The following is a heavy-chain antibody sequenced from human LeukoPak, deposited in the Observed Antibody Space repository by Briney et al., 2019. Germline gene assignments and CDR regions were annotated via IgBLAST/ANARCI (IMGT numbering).Heavy chain of an antibody. V-gene: IGHV4-31*03. J-gene: IGHJ3*02. CDR2: IYYSGST. D-gene: IGHD3-22*01. CDR3: ARTYYYDSSGYYSGAFDI. Sequence: SETLSLTCTVSGGSISSGGYYWSWIRQHPGKGLEWIGYIYYSGSTYYNPSLKSRVTISVDTSKNQLSLRLSSVTAADTAVYYCARTYYYDSSGYYSGAFDIWGQGTMVTVSS. CDR1: GGSISSGGYY.